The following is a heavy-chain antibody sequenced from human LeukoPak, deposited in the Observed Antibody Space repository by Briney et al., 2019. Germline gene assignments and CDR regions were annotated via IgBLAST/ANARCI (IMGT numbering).Heavy chain of an antibody. Sequence: GGSLRLSCAAPGFTFSSYEMNWVRQAPGKGLEWVSYISSSGSTIYYADSVKGRFTISRDNAKNSLYLQMNSLRAEDTAVYYCARDLGIPPKRWLQYFDYWGQGTLVTVSS. J-gene: IGHJ4*02. D-gene: IGHD5-24*01. CDR3: ARDLGIPPKRWLQYFDY. CDR2: ISSSGSTI. CDR1: GFTFSSYE. V-gene: IGHV3-48*03.